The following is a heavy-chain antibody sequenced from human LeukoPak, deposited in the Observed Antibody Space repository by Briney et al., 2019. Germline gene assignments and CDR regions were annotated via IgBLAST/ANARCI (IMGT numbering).Heavy chain of an antibody. CDR1: GGSFSGYY. V-gene: IGHV4-34*01. CDR2: INHSGST. J-gene: IGHJ4*02. Sequence: SETLSLTCAVYGGSFSGYYWSWIRQPPGKGLEWIGEINHSGSTNCNPSLKSRVTISVDTSKNQFSLKLSSVTAADTAVYYCARITSSWYGGGFDYWGQGTLVTVSS. CDR3: ARITSSWYGGGFDY. D-gene: IGHD6-13*01.